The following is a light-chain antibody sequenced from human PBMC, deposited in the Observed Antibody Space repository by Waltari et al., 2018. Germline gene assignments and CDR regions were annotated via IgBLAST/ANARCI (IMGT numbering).Light chain of an antibody. V-gene: IGLV3-1*01. J-gene: IGLJ2*01. Sequence: SYELTHPPPVSVSPGQTASITCSGAKLGAKHPCWYQQKPGHCHVLGCYQESKRHSGILERFSASNSEKTAPLTFSGSQAVDEADYYCQALDSSAVVFGGGNKLTV. CDR3: QALDSSAVV. CDR2: QES. CDR1: KLGAKH.